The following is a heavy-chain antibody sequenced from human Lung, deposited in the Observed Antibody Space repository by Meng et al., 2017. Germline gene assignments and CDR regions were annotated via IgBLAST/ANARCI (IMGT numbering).Heavy chain of an antibody. D-gene: IGHD6-19*01. CDR1: GDSIRNFY. J-gene: IGHJ4*02. CDR3: ATIAVSDKGY. V-gene: IGHV4-59*01. CDR2: IYYTGNT. Sequence: GSLRLSCSVSGDSIRNFYWSWIRQSPGRGLEWIGYIYYTGNTDYNPSLKSRVTISRDTSKNQFSLNLSSVTAADTAVYYCATIAVSDKGYWGQGTLVTVSS.